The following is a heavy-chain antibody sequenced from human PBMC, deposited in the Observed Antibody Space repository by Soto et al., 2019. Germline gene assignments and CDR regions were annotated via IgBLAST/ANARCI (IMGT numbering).Heavy chain of an antibody. Sequence: GASVKVSCKASGYTFTSYGISWVRQAPGQGLEWMGWISAYNGNTNYAQKLQGRVTMTTDTSTSTAYMELRSLRSDDTAVYYCAREGIDYGDYVETYYRGQGTLVTVSS. CDR2: ISAYNGNT. CDR1: GYTFTSYG. CDR3: AREGIDYGDYVETYY. D-gene: IGHD4-17*01. J-gene: IGHJ4*02. V-gene: IGHV1-18*01.